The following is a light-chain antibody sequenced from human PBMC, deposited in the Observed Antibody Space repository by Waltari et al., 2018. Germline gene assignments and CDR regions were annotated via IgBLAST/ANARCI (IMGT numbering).Light chain of an antibody. CDR3: CSYAGRYTSV. Sequence: QSALTQPRSVSGSPGQSVTLSCTGTSTDIGGYKYVSWYQQHAGKAPKLIIYDVDKRPSGVPDRFSGSKAGNPASLTISGLLTDDEADYYCCSYAGRYTSVFGGGTRVTVL. V-gene: IGLV2-11*01. CDR2: DVD. J-gene: IGLJ2*01. CDR1: STDIGGYKY.